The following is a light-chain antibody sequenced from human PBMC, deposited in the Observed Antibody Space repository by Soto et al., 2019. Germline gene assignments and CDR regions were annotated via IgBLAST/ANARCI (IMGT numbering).Light chain of an antibody. V-gene: IGLV2-14*01. Sequence: QSALTQPASVSGSPGQSITISCTGTNSDVGGYNYVSWYQQNPGKAPKLIIYEVSNRPSGVSNRFSASKSGNTASLTISGLQAEDEAVYYCYSYTGSATVIFGGGTKVTVL. J-gene: IGLJ2*01. CDR2: EVS. CDR1: NSDVGGYNY. CDR3: YSYTGSATVI.